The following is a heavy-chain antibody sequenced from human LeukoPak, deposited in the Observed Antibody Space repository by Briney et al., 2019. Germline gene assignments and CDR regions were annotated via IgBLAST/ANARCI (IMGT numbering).Heavy chain of an antibody. CDR2: INAGNGNT. Sequence: GASVKVSCKASGYTFTSYAMHWVRQAPGQRLEWMGWINAGNGNTKYSQKFQGRVTITRDTSASTAYMELSSLRSEDTAVYYCARDVMVRGVIPWYFDYWGQGTLVTVSS. J-gene: IGHJ4*02. CDR1: GYTFTSYA. D-gene: IGHD3-10*01. CDR3: ARDVMVRGVIPWYFDY. V-gene: IGHV1-3*01.